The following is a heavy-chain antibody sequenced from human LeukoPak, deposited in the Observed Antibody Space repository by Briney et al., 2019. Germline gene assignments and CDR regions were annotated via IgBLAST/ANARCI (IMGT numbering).Heavy chain of an antibody. CDR3: ARSLGVGGTYYFDY. CDR2: IYYSGST. D-gene: IGHD1/OR15-1a*01. V-gene: IGHV4-59*01. J-gene: IGHJ4*02. Sequence: PSETLSLTCTVSAGSLSSYYWSWIRQPPWKGLEGMGDIYYSGSTNYNPSLKSRVTISVDTSKNQFSLKLSSVTAADTAVYYCARSLGVGGTYYFDYWGQGTLVTVSS. CDR1: AGSLSSYY.